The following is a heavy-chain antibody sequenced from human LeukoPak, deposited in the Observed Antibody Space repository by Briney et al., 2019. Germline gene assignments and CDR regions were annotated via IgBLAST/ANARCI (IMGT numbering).Heavy chain of an antibody. CDR1: GFTFTSYS. Sequence: GQSLRLSCAASGFTFTSYSMNWVRQAQGKGMEWVSSIRSSSSYIYYADSVKGRCTISRDNAKNSLYLQMNSLRAEDTAVYYCARDIPSSGWSLPFDYWGQGTLVTVPS. CDR2: IRSSSSYI. J-gene: IGHJ4*02. CDR3: ARDIPSSGWSLPFDY. D-gene: IGHD6-19*01. V-gene: IGHV3-21*01.